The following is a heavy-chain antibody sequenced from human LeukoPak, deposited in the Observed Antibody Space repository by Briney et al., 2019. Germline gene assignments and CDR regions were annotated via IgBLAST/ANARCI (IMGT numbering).Heavy chain of an antibody. CDR2: INPNSGGT. CDR3: AREVWYSSSWYEGWFDP. J-gene: IGHJ5*02. Sequence: ASVKVSCKASGYTFAGYYMHWVRQAPGQGLEWMGWINPNSGGTNYAQKFQGRVTMTRDTSISTAYMELSRLRSDDTAVYYCAREVWYSSSWYEGWFDPWGQGTLVTVSS. D-gene: IGHD6-13*01. CDR1: GYTFAGYY. V-gene: IGHV1-2*02.